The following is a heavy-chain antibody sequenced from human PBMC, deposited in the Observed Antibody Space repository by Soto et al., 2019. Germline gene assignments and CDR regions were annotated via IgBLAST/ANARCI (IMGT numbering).Heavy chain of an antibody. J-gene: IGHJ4*02. Sequence: PSETLSLTCTVSGGSISSYYWSWIRQPPGKGLEWIGYIYYSGSTNYNPSLKSRVTISVDTSKNQFSLKLSSVTAADTAVYYCARGAAYFDYWGQGTLVTVSS. CDR1: GGSISSYY. V-gene: IGHV4-59*01. D-gene: IGHD6-13*01. CDR3: ARGAAYFDY. CDR2: IYYSGST.